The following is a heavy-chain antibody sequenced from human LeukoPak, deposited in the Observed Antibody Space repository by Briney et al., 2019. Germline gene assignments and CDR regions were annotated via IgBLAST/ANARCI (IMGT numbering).Heavy chain of an antibody. V-gene: IGHV3-52*01. J-gene: IGHJ4*02. Sequence: GGSLRLSCAASGFTFSSSWMHWVCQAPEKGLEWVADIKCDGSEKYYVDSVKGRLTISKDNAKNSLYQQVNSLRAEDTTLYYYVRSITMMVVIITTKGQGGQGTLVTVSS. CDR2: IKCDGSEK. CDR3: VRSITMMVVIITTKGQ. CDR1: GFTFSSSW. D-gene: IGHD3-22*01.